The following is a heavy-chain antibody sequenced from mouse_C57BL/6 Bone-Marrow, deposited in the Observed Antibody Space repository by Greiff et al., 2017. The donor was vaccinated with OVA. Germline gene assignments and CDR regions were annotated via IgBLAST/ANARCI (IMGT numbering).Heavy chain of an antibody. V-gene: IGHV1-81*01. Sequence: QVQLQQSGAELARPGASVKLSCKASGYTFTSYGISWVKQRTGQGLEWIGEIYPRSGNTYYNEKFKRKATLTVDTSSSTAYMQLSSLTSEDSAVYYCARALITTVVAPFDYWGQGTTLTVSS. J-gene: IGHJ2*01. CDR2: IYPRSGNT. CDR1: GYTFTSYG. CDR3: ARALITTVVAPFDY. D-gene: IGHD1-1*01.